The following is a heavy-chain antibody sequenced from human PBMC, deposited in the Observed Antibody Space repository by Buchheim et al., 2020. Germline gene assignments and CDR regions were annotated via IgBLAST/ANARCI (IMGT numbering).Heavy chain of an antibody. CDR1: GFTFSDNA. V-gene: IGHV3-30*04. CDR3: AREPCFSSCYSFAN. D-gene: IGHD2-21*01. CDR2: ISYDESDK. J-gene: IGHJ4*02. Sequence: QVQLVESGGGVVQPGRSLRLSCAGSGFTFSDNAMHWVRQAPGKGLEWVATISYDESDKYYADSVRGRFTISRDNSKNTLFLEMDSLRTEDTAVYYCAREPCFSSCYSFANWGQGT.